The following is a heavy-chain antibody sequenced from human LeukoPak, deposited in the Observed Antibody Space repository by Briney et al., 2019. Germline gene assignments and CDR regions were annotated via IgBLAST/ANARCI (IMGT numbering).Heavy chain of an antibody. Sequence: GGSLRLSCAASGITVSSNYMSWVRQAPGKGLEWVSVIYGGGSTYYADSVKGRFTISRDNSKNTLYLQMNSLRAEDTAVYYCARVQGSGYDFDYFDYWGQGTLVTVSS. J-gene: IGHJ4*02. D-gene: IGHD5-12*01. CDR3: ARVQGSGYDFDYFDY. CDR2: IYGGGST. V-gene: IGHV3-66*01. CDR1: GITVSSNY.